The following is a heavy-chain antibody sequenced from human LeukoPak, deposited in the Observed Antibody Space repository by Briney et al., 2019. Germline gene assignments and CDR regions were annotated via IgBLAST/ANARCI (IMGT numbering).Heavy chain of an antibody. CDR3: ARRGGDFQTGIVFDN. Sequence: SSETLSLTCAVSGGSISSSNWWSWVRQPPGTGLEWIGEVYHSGSTNNNPSLKSRVTISIDKSKHQFSLKLTSVTAADTAVYYCARRGGDFQTGIVFDNRGQGSLVTVSS. CDR1: GGSISSSNW. V-gene: IGHV4-4*02. D-gene: IGHD1-14*01. J-gene: IGHJ4*02. CDR2: VYHSGST.